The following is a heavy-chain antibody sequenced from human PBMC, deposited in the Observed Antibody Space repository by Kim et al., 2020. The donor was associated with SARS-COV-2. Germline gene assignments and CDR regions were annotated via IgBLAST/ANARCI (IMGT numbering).Heavy chain of an antibody. D-gene: IGHD3-3*01. Sequence: KSRVTISVDTSKNQFSLKLSSGTAADTAVYYCARVRFSITIFGVVTRLFDYWGQGTLVTVSS. J-gene: IGHJ4*02. V-gene: IGHV4-30-2*05. CDR3: ARVRFSITIFGVVTRLFDY.